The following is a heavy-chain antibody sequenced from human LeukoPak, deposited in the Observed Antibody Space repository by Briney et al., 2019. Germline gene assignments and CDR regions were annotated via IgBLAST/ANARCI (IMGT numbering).Heavy chain of an antibody. CDR1: GFTVSSNY. V-gene: IGHV3-53*01. Sequence: PGGPLRLSCAASGFTVSSNYMSWVRQAPGKGLEWVSVIYSGDSTYYADSVRGRFTISRDNSKNTLYLQMNSLRVEDTAVYYCARAATAVGYFDYWGQGTLVTVSS. CDR3: ARAATAVGYFDY. D-gene: IGHD4-23*01. J-gene: IGHJ4*02. CDR2: IYSGDST.